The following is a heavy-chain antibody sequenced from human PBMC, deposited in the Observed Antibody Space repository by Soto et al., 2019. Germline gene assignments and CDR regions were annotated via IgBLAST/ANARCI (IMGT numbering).Heavy chain of an antibody. D-gene: IGHD3-3*01. CDR2: IKSKTDGGTT. CDR3: TTDSITIFGVVIKDVDY. CDR1: GFTFSNAW. V-gene: IGHV3-15*07. J-gene: IGHJ4*02. Sequence: PGGSLRLSCAASGFTFSNAWMNWVRQAPGKGLEWVGRIKSKTDGGTTDYAAPVKGRFTISRDDSKNTLYLQMNSLKTEDTAVYYCTTDSITIFGVVIKDVDYWGQGTLVTVSS.